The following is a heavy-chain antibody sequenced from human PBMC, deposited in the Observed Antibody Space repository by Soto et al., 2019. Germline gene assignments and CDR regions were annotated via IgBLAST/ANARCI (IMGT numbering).Heavy chain of an antibody. CDR3: ARDGSGYRSRASPMDV. CDR2: IIPIFGTA. D-gene: IGHD3-22*01. Sequence: QVQLVQSGAEVKKPGSSVKVSCKASGDTFGSYPISWGRQAPGQGLEWMGGIIPIFGTANYAQKFQGRVTITADESTSTAYMELSSLRSEDTAVYYCARDGSGYRSRASPMDVWGQGTTVTVSS. V-gene: IGHV1-69*01. CDR1: GDTFGSYP. J-gene: IGHJ6*02.